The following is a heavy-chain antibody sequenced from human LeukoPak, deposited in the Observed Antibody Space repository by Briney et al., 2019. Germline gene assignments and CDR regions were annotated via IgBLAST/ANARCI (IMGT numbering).Heavy chain of an antibody. CDR3: AKDNPIEKVPGLGPGS. V-gene: IGHV3-30*02. D-gene: IGHD2-2*01. CDR2: IQFHGGDI. J-gene: IGHJ5*02. Sequence: GGSLRLSCAASGFTFSSYAMSWVRQAPGRGLEWVAFIQFHGGDIFYADSVEGRFTISRDNSKNTLYLQMNSLRPEDTAVYYCAKDNPIEKVPGLGPGSWGQGTLVTVSS. CDR1: GFTFSSYA.